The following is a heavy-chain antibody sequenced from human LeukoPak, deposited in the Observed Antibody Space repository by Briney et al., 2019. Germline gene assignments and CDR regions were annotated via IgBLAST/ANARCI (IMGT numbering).Heavy chain of an antibody. J-gene: IGHJ4*02. CDR3: ARGGVRGDYFDY. CDR2: INPNSGGT. V-gene: IGHV1-2*04. D-gene: IGHD3-10*01. CDR1: GYTFTGYY. Sequence: ASVKVSCKASGYTFTGYYMNWVRQAPGQGLEWMGWINPNSGGTNYAQKFQGWVTMTRDTSISTAYMELSRLRSDDTAVYYCARGGVRGDYFDYWGQGTLVTVSS.